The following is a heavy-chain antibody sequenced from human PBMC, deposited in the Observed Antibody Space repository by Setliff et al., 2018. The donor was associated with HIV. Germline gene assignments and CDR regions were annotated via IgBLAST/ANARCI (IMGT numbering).Heavy chain of an antibody. CDR2: IHYSGST. Sequence: PSETLSLTCTVSGGSISSHYWSWIRQPPGKGLEWIGSIHYSGSTNYNPSLKSRVTISVDTSKIQFSLKLSSVTAADTALYFCAREAYFFASGTYYFDSWGQGTLVTVSS. V-gene: IGHV4-59*11. D-gene: IGHD3-10*01. CDR1: GGSISSHY. J-gene: IGHJ4*02. CDR3: AREAYFFASGTYYFDS.